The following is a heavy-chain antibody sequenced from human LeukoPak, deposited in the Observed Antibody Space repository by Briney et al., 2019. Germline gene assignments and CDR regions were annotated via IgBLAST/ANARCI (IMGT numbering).Heavy chain of an antibody. D-gene: IGHD3-3*01. CDR2: INPNSGGT. V-gene: IGHV1-2*02. J-gene: IGHJ4*02. CDR1: GYTFTGYY. CDR3: ARDLRFLEGPIGNYFDY. Sequence: ASVKVFCKASGYTFTGYYMHWVRQAPGQGLEWMGWINPNSGGTNYAQKFQGRVTMTRDTSISTAYMELSRLRSDDTAVYYCARDLRFLEGPIGNYFDYWGQGTLVTVSS.